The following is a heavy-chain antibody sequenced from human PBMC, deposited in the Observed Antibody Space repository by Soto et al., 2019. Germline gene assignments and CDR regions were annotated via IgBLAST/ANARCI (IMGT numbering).Heavy chain of an antibody. CDR3: ARGYSKYYDFWSGYGPLHYYYGMDV. CDR1: VGSFSGYY. D-gene: IGHD3-3*01. Sequence: SETLSLTCAVYVGSFSGYYWSWIRQPPGKGLEWIGEINHSGSTNYNPSLKSRVTISVDTSKNQFSLKLSSVTAADTAVYYCARGYSKYYDFWSGYGPLHYYYGMDVWGQGTTVTVSS. J-gene: IGHJ6*02. V-gene: IGHV4-34*01. CDR2: INHSGST.